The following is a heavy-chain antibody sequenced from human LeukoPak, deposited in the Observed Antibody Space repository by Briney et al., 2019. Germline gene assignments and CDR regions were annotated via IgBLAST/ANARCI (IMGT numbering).Heavy chain of an antibody. CDR3: ARMWSTTTSGWNWFDP. CDR2: INPNSGDT. Sequence: ASVKVSCKASGYTFTGYYVHWVRQAPGQGLEWMGWINPNSGDTNYAQKFQGRVTMTRDTSISTAYMDLSSLRSDDTAMYYCARMWSTTTSGWNWFDPWGQGTLVTVSS. J-gene: IGHJ5*02. V-gene: IGHV1-2*02. CDR1: GYTFTGYY. D-gene: IGHD1-1*01.